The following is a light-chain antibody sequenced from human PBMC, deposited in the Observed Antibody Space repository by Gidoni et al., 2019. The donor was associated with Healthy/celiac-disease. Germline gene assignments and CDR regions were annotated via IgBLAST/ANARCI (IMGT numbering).Light chain of an antibody. CDR2: AAT. J-gene: IGKJ4*01. CDR1: QSISSY. CDR3: QQSYSTPRT. Sequence: IHLTQSPSSLSASVGVRVTITCRATQSISSYLNWYQQKPGKAPKLLIYAATSLQSRVPSRFSSSGSRADFTLTISSLQPEDFATYYCQQSYSTPRTFXGXTKVEIK. V-gene: IGKV1-39*01.